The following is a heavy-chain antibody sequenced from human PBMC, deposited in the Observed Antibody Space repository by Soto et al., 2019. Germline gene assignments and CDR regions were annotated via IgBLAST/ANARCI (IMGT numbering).Heavy chain of an antibody. Sequence: QVQLVESGGGVVQPGRSLRLSCAASGFTFSSYAMHWVRQAPGKGLEWVAVISYDGSNKYYADSVKGQFTISRDNSKNTLYLQMNSLRAEDTAVYYCARARSIAAPNWFDPWGQGTLVTVSS. CDR1: GFTFSSYA. D-gene: IGHD6-6*01. CDR2: ISYDGSNK. V-gene: IGHV3-30-3*01. J-gene: IGHJ5*02. CDR3: ARARSIAAPNWFDP.